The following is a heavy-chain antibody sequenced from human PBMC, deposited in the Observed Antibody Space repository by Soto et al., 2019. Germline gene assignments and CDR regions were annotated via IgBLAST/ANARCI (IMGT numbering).Heavy chain of an antibody. D-gene: IGHD3-3*01. Sequence: EVQLVDSGGGLVKPGGSLRLSCEASGFTFSRYSMNWVRQAPRKGLEWVSSISSSGAYTYYADSVKGRFTVSRDNAKKSLFLQMTSLRAEDTSVYYCARDIGGYDFSCDDVEDNFDSWGQGTLVTVSS. J-gene: IGHJ4*02. CDR3: ARDIGGYDFSCDDVEDNFDS. V-gene: IGHV3-21*01. CDR1: GFTFSRYS. CDR2: ISSSGAYT.